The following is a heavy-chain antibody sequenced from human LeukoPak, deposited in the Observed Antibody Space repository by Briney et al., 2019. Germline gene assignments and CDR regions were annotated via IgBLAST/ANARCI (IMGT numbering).Heavy chain of an antibody. CDR2: ISFHGTDT. D-gene: IGHD3-10*01. J-gene: IGHJ4*02. V-gene: IGHV3-30*04. Sequence: GGSLRLSCAASGFTFISYAIHWVRQAPGKGLEWVAVISFHGTDTFYADSVKGRFTISRDNSKNTLYLQMNSLRAEDTAVYYCARIGGGDNDYWGQGTLVTVSS. CDR3: ARIGGGDNDY. CDR1: GFTFISYA.